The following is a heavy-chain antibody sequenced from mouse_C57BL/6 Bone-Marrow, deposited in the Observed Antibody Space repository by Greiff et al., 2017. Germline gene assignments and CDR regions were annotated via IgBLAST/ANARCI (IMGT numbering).Heavy chain of an antibody. V-gene: IGHV2-2*01. CDR1: GFSLNSYG. CDR3: AIIYYYYDVSFAY. Sequence: VQLVESGPGLVQPSQSLSITCTVSGFSLNSYGVHWVRQSPGKGLEWLGVIWSGGSTDYNAAFISRLSISKDNSKSQVFFKMNSLQADDTAIYYCAIIYYYYDVSFAYWGQGTLVTVAA. J-gene: IGHJ3*01. D-gene: IGHD2-4*01. CDR2: IWSGGST.